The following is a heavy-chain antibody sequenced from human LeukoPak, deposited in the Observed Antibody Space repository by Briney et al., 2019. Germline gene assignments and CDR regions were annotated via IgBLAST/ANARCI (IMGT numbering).Heavy chain of an antibody. CDR3: ARVGSGNIDY. CDR2: IYYSGST. D-gene: IGHD2-15*01. V-gene: IGHV4-30-4*08. J-gene: IGHJ4*02. Sequence: SETLSLTCTVSGGSISSSDYYWSWIRQPPGKGLEWIGYIYYSGSTYYNPSLKSRVTISVDTSKNQFSLKLSSVTAADTAVYYCARVGSGNIDYWGQGTLVTVSS. CDR1: GGSISSSDYY.